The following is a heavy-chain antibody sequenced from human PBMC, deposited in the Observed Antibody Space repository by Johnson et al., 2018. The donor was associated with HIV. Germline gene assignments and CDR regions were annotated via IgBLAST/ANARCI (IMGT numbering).Heavy chain of an antibody. Sequence: EQLVESGGGLVQPGGSLKLSCAASGFTFSGSAMHWVRQASGKGLEWVGRIRNKANSYATAYAASVKGRFTISRDDSTNTAYLQMNSLTTDDTVGVYGTSTIDVVPTGRSYDAFDIWGQGTMFTVSS. CDR1: GFTFSGSA. CDR3: TSTIDVVPTGRSYDAFDI. D-gene: IGHD5-12*01. V-gene: IGHV3-73*02. CDR2: IRNKANSYAT. J-gene: IGHJ3*02.